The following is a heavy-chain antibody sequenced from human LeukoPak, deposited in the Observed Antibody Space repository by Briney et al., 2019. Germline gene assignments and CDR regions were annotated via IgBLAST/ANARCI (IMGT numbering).Heavy chain of an antibody. J-gene: IGHJ3*02. V-gene: IGHV3-48*03. CDR3: VKVGAGLNLEYCSGGICYGNSLDI. CDR2: ISSSGSTI. D-gene: IGHD2-15*01. CDR1: GFTFSSYE. Sequence: GGSLRLSCAASGFTFSSYEMNWVRQAPGKGLEWVSYISSSGSTIYYADSVKGRFTISRDNSKNMVFLQTNSLRVEDTAVYYCVKVGAGLNLEYCSGGICYGNSLDIWGQGTMVTVSS.